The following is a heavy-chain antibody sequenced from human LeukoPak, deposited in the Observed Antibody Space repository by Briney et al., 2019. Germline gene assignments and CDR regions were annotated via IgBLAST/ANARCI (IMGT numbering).Heavy chain of an antibody. CDR3: TTDPTYYYGSGDDY. J-gene: IGHJ4*02. CDR2: ISYDGTNK. D-gene: IGHD3-10*01. V-gene: IGHV3-30*03. CDR1: GFTFSSYG. Sequence: GGSLRLSCAASGFTFSSYGMHWVRQAPGKGLEWVAVISYDGTNKYYADSVKGRFTISRDNSKNTLYLQMNSLKTEDTAVYYRTTDPTYYYGSGDDYWGQGTLVTVSS.